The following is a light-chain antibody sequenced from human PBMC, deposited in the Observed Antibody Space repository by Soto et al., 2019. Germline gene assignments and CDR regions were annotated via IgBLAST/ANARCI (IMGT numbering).Light chain of an antibody. Sequence: IQMTQSPSTLSASVGDRVTITCRATQIISHWLAWYQQKPGKAPKLLISKASTLASGVPSRFSGGISGTDFTLTITGLQPDDFATYYCQQYSVYPRPFGQGTKLEL. CDR1: QIISHW. CDR2: KAS. V-gene: IGKV1-5*03. J-gene: IGKJ2*01. CDR3: QQYSVYPRP.